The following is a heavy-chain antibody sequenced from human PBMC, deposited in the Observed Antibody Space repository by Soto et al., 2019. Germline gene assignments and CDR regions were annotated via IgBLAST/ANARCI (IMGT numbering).Heavy chain of an antibody. CDR2: IYSGGST. J-gene: IGHJ6*03. V-gene: IGHV3-66*01. CDR1: GFTVSSNY. Sequence: EVQLVESGGGLVQPGGSLRLSCAASGFTVSSNYMSWVRQAPGKGLEWVSVIYSGGSTYYADSVKGRFTISRDNSKNTLYLQMNSLRAEDTAVYYRARDQTGTTLSYYYYYMDVWGKGTTVTVSS. CDR3: ARDQTGTTLSYYYYYMDV. D-gene: IGHD1-7*01.